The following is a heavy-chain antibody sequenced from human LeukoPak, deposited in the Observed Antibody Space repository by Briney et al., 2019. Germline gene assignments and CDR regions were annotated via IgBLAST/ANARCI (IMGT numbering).Heavy chain of an antibody. D-gene: IGHD2-15*01. CDR2: ISSSSSYT. V-gene: IGHV3-11*05. J-gene: IGHJ5*02. CDR1: GFTFSDYY. CDR3: ARVGETGGWFDP. Sequence: GGSLRLSCAASGFTFSDYYMSWIRQAPGKGLEWVSYISSSSSYTNYADSVKGRFTISRDNAKNSLYLQMNGLRAEDTAVYYCARVGETGGWFDPWGQGALVTVSS.